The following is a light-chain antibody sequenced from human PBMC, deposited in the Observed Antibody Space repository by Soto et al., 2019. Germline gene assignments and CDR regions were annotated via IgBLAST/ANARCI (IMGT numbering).Light chain of an antibody. V-gene: IGLV2-14*01. CDR1: RSDVGGYNY. J-gene: IGLJ2*01. Sequence: QSVLTQPASVSGSPGQSITISCTGTRSDVGGYNYVSWYQQHPGKAPKLLLYEVSNRPSGVSNRFSGSKSGNTASLTISGLHAEDEADYYCSSYTSSSVVFGGGTKLTVL. CDR2: EVS. CDR3: SSYTSSSVV.